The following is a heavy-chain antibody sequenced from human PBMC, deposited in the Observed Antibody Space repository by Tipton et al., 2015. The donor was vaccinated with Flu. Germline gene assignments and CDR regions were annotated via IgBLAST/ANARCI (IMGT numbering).Heavy chain of an antibody. CDR3: VKTGTYTVTPDF. V-gene: IGHV4-39*02. CDR2: INYSGDT. Sequence: TLSLTCIVSGGPIKSRAYDXXXIRQPPXXGPEWIGTINYSGDTYYNASLKSRVIISVDTSTNLLSLRLTSGTAADTAVYYCVKTGTYTVTPDFWGRGTLVXVSS. J-gene: IGHJ4*02. D-gene: IGHD4-17*01. CDR1: GGPIKSRAYD.